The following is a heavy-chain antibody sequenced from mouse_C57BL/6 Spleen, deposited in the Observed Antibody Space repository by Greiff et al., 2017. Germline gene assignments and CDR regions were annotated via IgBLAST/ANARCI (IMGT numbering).Heavy chain of an antibody. CDR3: ARPGSSPWFAY. CDR1: GFTFSDYG. V-gene: IGHV5-17*01. J-gene: IGHJ3*01. Sequence: DVLLVESGGGLVKPGGSLKLSCAASGFTFSDYGMHWVRQAPEKGLEWVAYISSGSSTIYYADTVKGRFTISRDNAKNTLFLQMTSLRSEDTAMYYCARPGSSPWFAYWGQGTLVTVSA. D-gene: IGHD1-1*01. CDR2: ISSGSSTI.